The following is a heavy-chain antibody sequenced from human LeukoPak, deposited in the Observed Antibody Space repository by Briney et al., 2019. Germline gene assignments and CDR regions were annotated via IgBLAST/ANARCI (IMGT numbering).Heavy chain of an antibody. D-gene: IGHD4-11*01. CDR1: GFAFNAYA. V-gene: IGHV3-30*04. CDR3: ARDASLSSTAVTTGSFFDY. Sequence: PGRSLRLSSAASGFAFNAYAMHWVRQAPGKGLEWVAVISYDGSNKYYADPVKGRFTISRDDSSNTLYLQMNSLRADDTAVYYCARDASLSSTAVTTGSFFDYWGPGNLVTVSS. J-gene: IGHJ4*02. CDR2: ISYDGSNK.